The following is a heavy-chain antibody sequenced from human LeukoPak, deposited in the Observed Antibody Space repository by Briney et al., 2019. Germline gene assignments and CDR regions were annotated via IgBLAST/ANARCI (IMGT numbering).Heavy chain of an antibody. CDR1: GGTFSSYA. CDR3: ARGFDYKLFDY. D-gene: IGHD4-11*01. CDR2: IIPILGIA. V-gene: IGHV1-69*04. Sequence: ASVKVSSKASGGTFSSYAISWVRQAPGQGLEWMGRIIPILGIANYAQKFQGRVTITADKSTSTAYMELSSLRSEDTAVYYCARGFDYKLFDYWGQGTLVTVSS. J-gene: IGHJ4*02.